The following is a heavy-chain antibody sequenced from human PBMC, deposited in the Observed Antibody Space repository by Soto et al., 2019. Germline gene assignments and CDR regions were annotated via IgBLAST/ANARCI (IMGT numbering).Heavy chain of an antibody. Sequence: GGSLRLSCTASGFTFGDYAMSWVRQAPGKGLEWVGFIRSKAYGGTTEYAESVKGRFTISRDDSKSIDYLQMNSLKTEDAAVYYCTRDHRGDLWSGYYGLWGQGTLVTVSS. D-gene: IGHD3-3*01. CDR3: TRDHRGDLWSGYYGL. J-gene: IGHJ4*02. V-gene: IGHV3-49*04. CDR1: GFTFGDYA. CDR2: IRSKAYGGTT.